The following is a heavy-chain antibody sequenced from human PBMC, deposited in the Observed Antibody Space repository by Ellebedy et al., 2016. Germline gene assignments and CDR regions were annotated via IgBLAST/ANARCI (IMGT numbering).Heavy chain of an antibody. D-gene: IGHD2-8*01. CDR1: GFIFSDYY. CDR3: ARAYVSLSGVSFNRADAMDV. V-gene: IGHV3-11*06. CDR2: ISPNSGYT. J-gene: IGHJ6*02. Sequence: GGSLRLSCAASGFIFSDYYMNWSRQAPGKGLEWVSYISPNSGYTNYVDSVKGRFTISRDNADNSLYLQMNSLRAEDTAIYYCARAYVSLSGVSFNRADAMDVWGQGTTVTVSS.